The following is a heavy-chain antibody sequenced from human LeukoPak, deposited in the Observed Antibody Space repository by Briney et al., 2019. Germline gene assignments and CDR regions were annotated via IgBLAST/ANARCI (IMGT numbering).Heavy chain of an antibody. CDR3: ATPPD. V-gene: IGHV3-15*01. J-gene: IGHJ4*02. CDR2: IQSKTAGGAT. CDR1: GFTLSDAW. Sequence: GGSLGLSCTASGFTLSDAWMSWVRQAPGKGLEWVGRIQSKTAGGATDYAAPVKGRFTISRDDSTNTLYLQMNSLKTEDTAVYYCATPPDWGQGTLVTVSS.